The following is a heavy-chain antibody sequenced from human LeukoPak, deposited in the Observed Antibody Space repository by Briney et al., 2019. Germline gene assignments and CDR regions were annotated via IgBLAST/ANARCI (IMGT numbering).Heavy chain of an antibody. V-gene: IGHV4-34*01. CDR2: INHSGST. J-gene: IGHJ5*02. CDR3: ARGRHYSSSRTRTGWKASWFDP. D-gene: IGHD6-13*01. Sequence: PSETLSLTCAVYGGSFSGYYWSWIRQPPGKGLEWIGEINHSGSTNYNPSLKSRVTISVDTSKNQFSLKLSSVTAADTAVYYCARGRHYSSSRTRTGWKASWFDPWGQGTLVTVSS. CDR1: GGSFSGYY.